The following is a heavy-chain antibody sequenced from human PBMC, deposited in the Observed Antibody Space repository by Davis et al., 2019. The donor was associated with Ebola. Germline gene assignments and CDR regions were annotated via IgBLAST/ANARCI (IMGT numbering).Heavy chain of an antibody. CDR1: GFTFSSYA. V-gene: IGHV3-30-3*01. J-gene: IGHJ4*02. CDR2: ISYDGSNK. CDR3: ARGFLRVDY. Sequence: PGGSLRLSCAASGFTFSSYAMSWVRQAPGKGLEWVAVISYDGSNKYYADSVKGRFTISRDNSKNTLYLQMNSLRDEDTAVYYCARGFLRVDYWGQGTLVTVSS.